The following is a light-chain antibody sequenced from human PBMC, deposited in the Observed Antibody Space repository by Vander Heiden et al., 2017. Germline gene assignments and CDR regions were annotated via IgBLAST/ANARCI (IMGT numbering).Light chain of an antibody. J-gene: IGLJ3*02. V-gene: IGLV1-40*01. CDR1: SSNIGAVSD. CDR3: QSYDSSLSGV. CDR2: GNS. Sequence: QSVLTQPPSVSGAPGQKVTISCTGSSSNIGAVSDVHWYQQLPGTAPKLLIYGNSNRPSGVPDRCSGSKSGTSASLAITGLQAEDEADYYCQSYDSSLSGVFGGGTKLTVL.